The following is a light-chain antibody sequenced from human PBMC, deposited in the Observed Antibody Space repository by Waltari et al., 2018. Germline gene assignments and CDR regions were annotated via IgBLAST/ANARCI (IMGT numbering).Light chain of an antibody. V-gene: IGKV1-9*01. CDR2: AAS. Sequence: DVQFTQSPSFLAASVGDRVTITCRASQGISSYLAWHQQKPGNATKQLIYAASTLQSGVPARYSGSGCGTEFTRTISSLQTEDLATYYCLQRSGYPYTFGPGTKVEIK. CDR3: LQRSGYPYT. J-gene: IGKJ3*01. CDR1: QGISSY.